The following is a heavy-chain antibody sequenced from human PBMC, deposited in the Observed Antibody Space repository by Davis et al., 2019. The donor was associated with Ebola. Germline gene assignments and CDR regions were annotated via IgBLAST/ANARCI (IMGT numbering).Heavy chain of an antibody. D-gene: IGHD6-13*01. Sequence: PGGSLRLSCAASGFTFSNYYMTWIRQAPGKGLEWVSYISSSGSTIYYADSVKGRFTISRDDAKNSLYLQMNSLRAEDMAFYYCARRRAAAGRYFDLWGRGTLVTVSS. J-gene: IGHJ2*01. CDR1: GFTFSNYY. CDR3: ARRRAAAGRYFDL. V-gene: IGHV3-11*01. CDR2: ISSSGSTI.